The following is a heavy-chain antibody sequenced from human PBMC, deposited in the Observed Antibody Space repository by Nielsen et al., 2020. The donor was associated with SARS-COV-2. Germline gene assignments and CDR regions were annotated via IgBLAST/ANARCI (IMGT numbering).Heavy chain of an antibody. CDR3: AKENGGSYQGALGY. Sequence: SETLSLTCSVSGVSISSSSYYWGWIRQPPGKGLEWIGSIFDTAITYYSPSLKSRVTISLDTSKNRFSLKLNSVTAADTAVYYCAKENGGSYQGALGYWGQGTLVSVSS. V-gene: IGHV4-39*07. CDR1: GVSISSSSYY. D-gene: IGHD1-26*01. J-gene: IGHJ4*02. CDR2: IFDTAIT.